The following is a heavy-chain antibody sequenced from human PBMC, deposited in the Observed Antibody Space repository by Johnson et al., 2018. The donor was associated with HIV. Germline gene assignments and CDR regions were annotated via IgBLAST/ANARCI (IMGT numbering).Heavy chain of an antibody. CDR1: GFTFDDYG. J-gene: IGHJ3*02. V-gene: IGHV3-20*04. Sequence: VQLVESGGGVVRPGGSLRLSCAASGFTFDDYGMSWVRQAPGKGLEWVSGINWNGGSTTYADSVEGRFTISRDNAKNTLDLEMKSLRADDTAVYYCVRDDYAFHIWGQGTVVTVSS. D-gene: IGHD2-21*02. CDR3: VRDDYAFHI. CDR2: INWNGGST.